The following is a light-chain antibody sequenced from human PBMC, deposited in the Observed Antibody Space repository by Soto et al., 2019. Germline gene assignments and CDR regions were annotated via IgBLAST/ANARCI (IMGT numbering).Light chain of an antibody. CDR3: QQYGSSWWT. Sequence: EIVLTQSPGTLSLSPGERATLSCRASQSVSSSYLAWYQQKPGQAPRLLIYGASSRATGIPDRFSGSGSGTVFPLTISRLEPEDFAVYYCQQYGSSWWTFGHGAKVDI. CDR2: GAS. CDR1: QSVSSSY. J-gene: IGKJ1*01. V-gene: IGKV3-20*01.